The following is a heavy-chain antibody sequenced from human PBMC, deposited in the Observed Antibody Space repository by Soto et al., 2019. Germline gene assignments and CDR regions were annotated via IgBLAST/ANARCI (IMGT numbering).Heavy chain of an antibody. CDR3: ARAPALAELYYYGSGSYWDY. Sequence: PGESLKISCKGSGYSVTSYWIGWVRQMPGKGLEWMGIIYPGDSDTRYSPSFQGQVTISADKSISTAYLQWSSLKASDTAMYYCARAPALAELYYYGSGSYWDYWXQGTLVTVSS. CDR1: GYSVTSYW. CDR2: IYPGDSDT. D-gene: IGHD3-10*01. V-gene: IGHV5-51*01. J-gene: IGHJ4*02.